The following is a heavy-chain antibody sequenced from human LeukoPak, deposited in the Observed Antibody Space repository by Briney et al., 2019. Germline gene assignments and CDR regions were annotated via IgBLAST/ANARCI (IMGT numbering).Heavy chain of an antibody. CDR2: IYYSGST. CDR1: GGSISSSSYY. V-gene: IGHV4-39*01. D-gene: IGHD3-22*01. CDR3: VYDSSGYYYY. Sequence: SETLSLTCTVSGGSISSSSYYWGWIRQPPGKGLEWIGSIYYSGSTYYNPSLKSRVTIPVDTSKNQFSLKLSSVTAADTAVYYCVYDSSGYYYYWGQGTLVTVSS. J-gene: IGHJ4*02.